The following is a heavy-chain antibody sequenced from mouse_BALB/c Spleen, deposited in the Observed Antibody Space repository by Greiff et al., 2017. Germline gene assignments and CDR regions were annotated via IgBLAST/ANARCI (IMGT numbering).Heavy chain of an antibody. CDR1: GYSITSDYA. CDR3: ARGVYYRYWFAY. Sequence: EVQLQQSGPGLVKPSQSLSLTCTVTGYSITSDYAWNWIRQFPGNKLEWMGYISYSGSTSYNPSLKSRISITRDTSKNQFFLQLNSVTTEDTATYYCARGVYYRYWFAYWGQGTLVTVSA. V-gene: IGHV3-2*02. D-gene: IGHD2-14*01. CDR2: ISYSGST. J-gene: IGHJ3*01.